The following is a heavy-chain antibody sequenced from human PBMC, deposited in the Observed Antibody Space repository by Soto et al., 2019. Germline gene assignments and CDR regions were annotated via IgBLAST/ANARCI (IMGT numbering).Heavy chain of an antibody. CDR3: ARPTRGYSYGFDY. D-gene: IGHD5-18*01. CDR1: GYSFTSYW. J-gene: IGHJ4*02. V-gene: IGHV5-51*01. CDR2: IYPGDSDT. Sequence: GSLKISCKGSGYSFTSYWIGWVVQMPGKGLEWVGIIYPGDSDTRYSPSFQGQVTISADKSISTAYLQWSSLKASDTAMYYCARPTRGYSYGFDYWGQGTLVTVSS.